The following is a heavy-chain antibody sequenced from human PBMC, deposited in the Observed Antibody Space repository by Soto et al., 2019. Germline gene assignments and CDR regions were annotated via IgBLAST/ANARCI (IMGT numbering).Heavy chain of an antibody. J-gene: IGHJ4*02. CDR2: VSSDGGFT. CDR1: GFTFSDYY. V-gene: IGHV3-11*06. D-gene: IGHD3-10*01. CDR3: ARDPMGRGVPLDY. Sequence: GGSLRLSCEASGFTFSDYYMRWIRQVPGRGLECLSYVSSDGGFTHYADSVQGRFTISRDNTKNSLFLEMKGLRAEDTALYFCARDPMGRGVPLDYWGPGTLLTVSS.